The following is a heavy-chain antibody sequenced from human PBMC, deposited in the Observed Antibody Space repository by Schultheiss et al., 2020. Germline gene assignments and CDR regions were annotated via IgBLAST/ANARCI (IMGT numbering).Heavy chain of an antibody. V-gene: IGHV3-23*01. CDR3: AKDWTDTTMVTGWFDP. CDR2: ISGSGGST. CDR1: GFTVSSNY. Sequence: GGSLRLSCAASGFTVSSNYMSWVRQAPGKGLEWVSAISGSGGSTYYADSVKGRFTISRDNSKNTLYLQMNSLRAEDTAVYYCAKDWTDTTMVTGWFDPWGKGTLVTGSS. D-gene: IGHD5-18*01. J-gene: IGHJ5*02.